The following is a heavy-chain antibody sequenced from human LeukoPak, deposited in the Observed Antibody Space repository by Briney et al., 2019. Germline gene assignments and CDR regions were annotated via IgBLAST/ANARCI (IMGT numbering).Heavy chain of an antibody. D-gene: IGHD2-15*01. CDR1: GYSFTSYW. J-gene: IGHJ4*02. CDR2: IDPSGSYT. V-gene: IGHV5-10-1*01. Sequence: GESLKISCKGSGYSFTSYWISWVRQMPGKGLEWMGRIDPSGSYTNYSPSFQGHVTISVDKSISTAYLQWSSLKASDTAMYYCARRLQRHFDYWGQGTLVTVSS. CDR3: ARRLQRHFDY.